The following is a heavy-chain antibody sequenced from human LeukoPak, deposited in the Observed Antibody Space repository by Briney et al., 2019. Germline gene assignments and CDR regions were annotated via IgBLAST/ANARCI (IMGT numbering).Heavy chain of an antibody. J-gene: IGHJ6*03. CDR2: IKKDGSEK. CDR3: ARDATTEVGTVYMDV. D-gene: IGHD6-13*01. V-gene: IGHV3-7*01. CDR1: GFTFSSYW. Sequence: GGSLRLSCAASGFTFSSYWMSWVRQAPGKGLEWVANIKKDGSEKYYVDSVKGRFTISRDNAKTSLYLQMNSLRAEDTAVYYCARDATTEVGTVYMDVWGKGTTVTISS.